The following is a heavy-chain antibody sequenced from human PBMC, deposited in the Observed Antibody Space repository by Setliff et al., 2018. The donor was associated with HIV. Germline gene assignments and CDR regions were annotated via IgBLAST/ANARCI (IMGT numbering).Heavy chain of an antibody. V-gene: IGHV1-2*02. J-gene: IGHJ4*02. CDR2: ISPQRGDP. Sequence: ASVKVSCKASGYTFMEYYIHWLRQAPGQGLEWMGWISPQRGDPKYAQNFEGRVTLTRDTSINTVYMELTRLRSDDTAVYYCARDGMYSNGWTGHWGQGTLVTVSS. CDR3: ARDGMYSNGWTGH. D-gene: IGHD6-19*01. CDR1: GYTFMEYY.